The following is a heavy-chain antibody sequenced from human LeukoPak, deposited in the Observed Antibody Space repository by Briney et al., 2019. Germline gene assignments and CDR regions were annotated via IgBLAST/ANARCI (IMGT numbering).Heavy chain of an antibody. J-gene: IGHJ3*02. CDR1: GYTFTSYA. CDR2: INAGNGNT. Sequence: ASVKVYCKASGYTFTSYAMHWVRQAPGQRLEWMGWINAGNGNTKYSQKFQGRVTITRDTSASTAYMELSSLRSEDTAVYYCARVQLVLGAFDIWGQGTMVTVSS. D-gene: IGHD6-13*01. V-gene: IGHV1-3*01. CDR3: ARVQLVLGAFDI.